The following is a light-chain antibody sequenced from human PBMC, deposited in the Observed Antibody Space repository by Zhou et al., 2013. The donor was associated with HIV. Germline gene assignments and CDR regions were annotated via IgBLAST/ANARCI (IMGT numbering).Light chain of an antibody. V-gene: IGKV3-20*01. CDR3: QQYGSSPLT. Sequence: EVVLTQSPATLSLSPGEGVTLSCRASQSVSSSYLAWYQQKPGQAPRLLIYGASSRATGIPDRFSGSGSGTDFTLTISRLEPEDFAVYYCQQYGSSPLTFGGGTKVEIK. J-gene: IGKJ4*01. CDR1: QSVSSSY. CDR2: GAS.